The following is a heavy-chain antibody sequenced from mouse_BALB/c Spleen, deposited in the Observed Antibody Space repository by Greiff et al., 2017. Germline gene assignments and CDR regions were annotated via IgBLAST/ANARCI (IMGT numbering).Heavy chain of an antibody. D-gene: IGHD2-14*01. Sequence: EVMLVESGGGLVKPGGSLKLSCAASGFTFSSYAMSWVRQTPEKRLEWVASISSGGSTYYPDSVKGRFTISRDNARNILYLQMSSLRSEDTAMYYCARDGVRYDPFHFDYWGQGTTLTVSS. CDR2: ISSGGST. CDR3: ARDGVRYDPFHFDY. J-gene: IGHJ2*01. V-gene: IGHV5-6-5*01. CDR1: GFTFSSYA.